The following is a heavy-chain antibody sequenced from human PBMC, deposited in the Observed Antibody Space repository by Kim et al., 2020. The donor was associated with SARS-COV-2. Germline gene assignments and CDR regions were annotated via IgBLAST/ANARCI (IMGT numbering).Heavy chain of an antibody. Sequence: SVKVSCKASGGTFSSYAISWVRQAPGQGLEWMGGIIPIFGTANYAQKFQGRVTITADESTSTAYMELSSLRSEDTAVYYCARGYYDSSGYHDAFDIWGQGTMVTVSS. CDR3: ARGYYDSSGYHDAFDI. D-gene: IGHD3-22*01. J-gene: IGHJ3*02. CDR1: GGTFSSYA. CDR2: IIPIFGTA. V-gene: IGHV1-69*13.